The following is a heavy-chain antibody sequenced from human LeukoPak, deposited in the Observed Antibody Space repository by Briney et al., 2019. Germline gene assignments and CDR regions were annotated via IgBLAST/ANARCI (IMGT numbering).Heavy chain of an antibody. J-gene: IGHJ5*02. CDR3: ARATSQQEVHWFDP. CDR2: TYYRSKWYN. V-gene: IGHV6-1*01. CDR1: GDSVSSKSAA. Sequence: SQTLSLTCAISGDSVSSKSAAWNWIRQSPSRGLEWLGRTYYRSKWYNDYALSVKSRITINPDTSKNQFSLQLTSVTPEDTAVYYCARATSQQEVHWFDPWGQGTLVTVSS.